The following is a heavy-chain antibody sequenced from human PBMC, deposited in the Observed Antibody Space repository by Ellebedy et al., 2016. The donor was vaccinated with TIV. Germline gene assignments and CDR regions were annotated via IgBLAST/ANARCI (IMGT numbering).Heavy chain of an antibody. D-gene: IGHD1-26*01. CDR1: GFTFSNYW. Sequence: GGSLRLXXAASGFTFSNYWMHWVRQAPGKGLVWVSRISGDGSTTNYADSVKGRFTISRDNSKNTLFLQMNSLRAEDTAVYYCASEYSVSYALAYWGQGTLVSVSS. V-gene: IGHV3-74*01. CDR3: ASEYSVSYALAY. CDR2: ISGDGSTT. J-gene: IGHJ4*02.